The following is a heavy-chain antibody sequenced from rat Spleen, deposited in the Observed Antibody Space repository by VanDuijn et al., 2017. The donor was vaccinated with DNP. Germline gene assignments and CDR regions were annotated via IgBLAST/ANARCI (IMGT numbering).Heavy chain of an antibody. CDR3: ARWTRYFDS. CDR1: GYSITSNF. Sequence: EVQLQESGSGLVKPSQSLSLTCSVTGYSITSNFWGWIRTFPGNKMEYVGHISYSGNTNYNPSRKRLISITRDTTKNHFFLQLNSATTEDTATYYCARWTRYFDSWGQGVMVTVSS. V-gene: IGHV3-1*01. J-gene: IGHJ2*01. CDR2: ISYSGNT. D-gene: IGHD1-7*01.